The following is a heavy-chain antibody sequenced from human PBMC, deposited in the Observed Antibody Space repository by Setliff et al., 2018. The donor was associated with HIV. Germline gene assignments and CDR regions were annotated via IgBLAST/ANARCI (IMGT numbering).Heavy chain of an antibody. D-gene: IGHD6-19*01. CDR2: VYWDDDK. Sequence: PTLVNPTQTLTLTCTFSGFSLRATGEAVGWLRQPPGKAPEWLALVYWDDDKRYSPSLKNRLTIIKDASKNQVVLTLTNVDPVDSAKYYCAHKGLSSGWPYFDYWAQGTLVTVSS. V-gene: IGHV2-5*02. J-gene: IGHJ4*02. CDR3: AHKGLSSGWPYFDY. CDR1: GFSLRATGEA.